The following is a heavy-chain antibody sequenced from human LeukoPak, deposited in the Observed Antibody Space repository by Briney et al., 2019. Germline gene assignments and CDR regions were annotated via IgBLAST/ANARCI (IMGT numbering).Heavy chain of an antibody. V-gene: IGHV4-59*04. J-gene: IGHJ5*02. Sequence: SETLSLTCTVSGGSISSYYWSWIRQPPGKGLEWIGYIYYSGSTYYNPSLKSRVTISVDTSKNQFSLKLSSVTAADTAVYYCARHYYYGSGSYGKFDPWGQGTLVTVSS. D-gene: IGHD3-10*01. CDR1: GGSISSYY. CDR3: ARHYYYGSGSYGKFDP. CDR2: IYYSGST.